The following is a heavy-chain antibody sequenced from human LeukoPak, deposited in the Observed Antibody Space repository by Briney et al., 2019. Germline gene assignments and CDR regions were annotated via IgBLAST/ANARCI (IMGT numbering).Heavy chain of an antibody. CDR2: IYYSGST. J-gene: IGHJ4*02. CDR3: ARRGYYDSSGAFVY. D-gene: IGHD3-22*01. CDR1: GGSISSYY. Sequence: SETLSLTCTVSGGSISSYYWSWIRQPPGKGLEWIGYIYYSGSTNYNPSLKSRVTISVDTSKNQFSLKLSSVTAADTAVYYCARRGYYDSSGAFVYWGQGTLVTVSS. V-gene: IGHV4-59*08.